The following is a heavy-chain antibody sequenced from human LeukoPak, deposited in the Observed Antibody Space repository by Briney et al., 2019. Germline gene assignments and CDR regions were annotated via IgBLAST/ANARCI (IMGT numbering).Heavy chain of an antibody. J-gene: IGHJ4*01. CDR1: GGSVSSGRHY. CDR3: ACYYDSSGYRFDY. Sequence: SETLSLTCTVSGGSVSSGRHYWSWIRQPPGKTLEWIGYIYSSGSTTYNPSLQSRVTISIYTSRNQFSLRLSSVTAADTAIYYCACYYDSSGYRFDYWGHGALVTVSS. D-gene: IGHD3-22*01. V-gene: IGHV4-61*01. CDR2: IYSSGST.